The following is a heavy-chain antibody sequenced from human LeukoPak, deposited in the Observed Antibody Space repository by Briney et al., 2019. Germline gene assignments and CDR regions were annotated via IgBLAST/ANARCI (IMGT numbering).Heavy chain of an antibody. CDR2: IYYSGST. V-gene: IGHV4-39*01. Sequence: PSETLSLTCTVSGGSISSSYSYWGWIRQPPGKGLEWIGSIYYSGSTYYNPSLKSRVTISVDTSKNQFSLNLISVTAADTAVYYCARHVGRAGDEPYFDYWGQGALVTVSS. CDR1: GGSISSSYSY. J-gene: IGHJ4*02. CDR3: ARHVGRAGDEPYFDY. D-gene: IGHD4-17*01.